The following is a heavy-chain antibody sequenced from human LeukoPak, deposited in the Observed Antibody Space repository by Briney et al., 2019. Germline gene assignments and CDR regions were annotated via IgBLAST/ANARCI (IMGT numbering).Heavy chain of an antibody. CDR1: GFTFSSYS. D-gene: IGHD5-18*01. CDR2: TSSSSSYI. J-gene: IGHJ4*02. Sequence: GGSLRLSCAASGFTFSSYSMNWVRQAPGKGLEWVSSTSSSSSYIYYADSVKGRFTISRDNAKNSLYLQMNSLRAEDTAVYYCARVQQTGYSYGPYYFDYWGQGTLVTVSS. V-gene: IGHV3-21*01. CDR3: ARVQQTGYSYGPYYFDY.